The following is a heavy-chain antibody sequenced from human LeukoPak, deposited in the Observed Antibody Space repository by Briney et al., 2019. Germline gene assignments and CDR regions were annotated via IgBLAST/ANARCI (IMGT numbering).Heavy chain of an antibody. Sequence: GESLKISCAASGFTFDDYGMSWVRQAPGKGLEWVSGINWNGGSTGYADSVKGRFTISRDNAKNSLYLQMNSLRAEDTALYYCAKSGYSSGLDYWGQGTLVTVSS. CDR3: AKSGYSSGLDY. CDR2: INWNGGST. J-gene: IGHJ4*02. V-gene: IGHV3-20*04. D-gene: IGHD6-19*01. CDR1: GFTFDDYG.